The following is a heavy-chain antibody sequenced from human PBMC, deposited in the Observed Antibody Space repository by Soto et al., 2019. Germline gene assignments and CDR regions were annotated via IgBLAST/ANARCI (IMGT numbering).Heavy chain of an antibody. CDR1: GYTFTGYY. CDR3: AIDSSGYYFYAFDM. D-gene: IGHD3-22*01. J-gene: IGHJ3*02. Sequence: ASVKVSCKASGYTFTGYYMYWVRQAPGQGREWMGWINPNSGATNYAHKFQGRVTMTRDTSISTAYMELSRLGSDDTAVYYCAIDSSGYYFYAFDMWGQGTMVNVSS. CDR2: INPNSGAT. V-gene: IGHV1-2*07.